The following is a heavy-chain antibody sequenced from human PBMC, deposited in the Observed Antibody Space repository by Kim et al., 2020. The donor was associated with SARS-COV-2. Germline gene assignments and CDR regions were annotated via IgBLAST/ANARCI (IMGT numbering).Heavy chain of an antibody. D-gene: IGHD2-2*01. CDR2: ISSSGSTT. CDR1: GFTFSNYY. Sequence: GGSLRLSCAASGFTFSNYYMNWIRQAPGKGLEWVSYISSSGSTTYYAVSVKGRFTISRDNAKSSLYLQMNSLRAEDTAVYYCARGPVATPAGMDNWLDPWGQGTLVTVSS. J-gene: IGHJ5*02. V-gene: IGHV3-11*01. CDR3: ARGPVATPAGMDNWLDP.